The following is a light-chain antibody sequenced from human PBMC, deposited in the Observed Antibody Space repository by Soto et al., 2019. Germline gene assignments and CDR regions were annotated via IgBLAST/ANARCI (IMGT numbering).Light chain of an antibody. V-gene: IGKV1-39*01. Sequence: SLLSKSPSALSASVGDRATIPCRASQSISIWLAWYQQKPGKAPKLLIYAASSLQSGVPSRFSGSGSGTDFTLTISSLQPEDFATYYCQQSYSTLWTFGQGTRLEIK. CDR2: AAS. J-gene: IGKJ5*01. CDR3: QQSYSTLWT. CDR1: QSISIW.